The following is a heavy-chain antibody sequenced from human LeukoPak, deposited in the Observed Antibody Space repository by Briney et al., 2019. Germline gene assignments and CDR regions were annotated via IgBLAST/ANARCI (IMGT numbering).Heavy chain of an antibody. V-gene: IGHV3-33*06. CDR3: AKRSSSGWSDY. Sequence: GRSLRLSCAASGFTFSSYGMHWVRQAPGKGLEWVAVIWYDGSNKYYADSVKGRFTISRDNSKNTLYLQMNSLRAEDTAVYYCAKRSSSGWSDYWGQGTLVTVSS. CDR2: IWYDGSNK. CDR1: GFTFSSYG. J-gene: IGHJ4*02. D-gene: IGHD6-19*01.